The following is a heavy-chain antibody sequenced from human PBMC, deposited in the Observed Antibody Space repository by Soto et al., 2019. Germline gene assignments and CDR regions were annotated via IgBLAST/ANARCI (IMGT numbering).Heavy chain of an antibody. Sequence: QVQLQESGPGLVKPSGTLSLTCAVSGDSISSTNWWSWVRQPPGKGLEWIGEIYHSGSTNYNPSLKRRVTISVDKAKNQFSLKLSSVPAADTAVYYCARVSGSYYYGMDVWGQGTTVTVSS. V-gene: IGHV4-4*02. CDR1: GDSISSTNW. CDR3: ARVSGSYYYGMDV. CDR2: IYHSGST. J-gene: IGHJ6*02.